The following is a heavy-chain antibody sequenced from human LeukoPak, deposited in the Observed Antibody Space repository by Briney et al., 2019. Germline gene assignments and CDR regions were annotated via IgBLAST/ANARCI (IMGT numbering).Heavy chain of an antibody. CDR3: ARDSASSSGWFDY. J-gene: IGHJ4*02. Sequence: SVKVSCKASGGTFSSYAISWVRQAPGQGHELMGRIIPIFDIANYAQKFQGRVTITADKSKSTAYMELSSLRSEDTAVYYCARDSASSSGWFDYWGQGTLVTVSS. CDR1: GGTFSSYA. CDR2: IIPIFDIA. D-gene: IGHD6-19*01. V-gene: IGHV1-69*04.